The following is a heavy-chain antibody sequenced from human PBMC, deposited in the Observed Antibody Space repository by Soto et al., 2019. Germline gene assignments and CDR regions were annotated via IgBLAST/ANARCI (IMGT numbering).Heavy chain of an antibody. D-gene: IGHD2-21*01. CDR1: GGSSSSYY. J-gene: IGHJ4*02. CDR2: IYYSGST. CDR3: AREDGDLIDY. Sequence: SVILSLTCTVSGGSSSSYYWSWIRQPPGKGLEWIGYIYYSGSTNYNPSLKSRVTISVDTSKNQFSLKLSSVTAADTAVYYCAREDGDLIDYWGQGTLVTVSS. V-gene: IGHV4-59*01.